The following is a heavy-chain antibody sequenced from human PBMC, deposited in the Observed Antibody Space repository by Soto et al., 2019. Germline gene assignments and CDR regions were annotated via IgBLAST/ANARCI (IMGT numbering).Heavy chain of an antibody. CDR1: GFAFSRYA. Sequence: PGGSLRLSCAASGFAFSRYAMHRVRQAPGKGLDWVAVISHDGNNKYHADSGKGRFTISRDNAKNSLFPPMNSLRVEDTAVSSCTRGRSLYDRTKGDYWGPGTQVTVAA. J-gene: IGHJ4*02. CDR3: TRGRSLYDRTKGDY. CDR2: ISHDGNNK. V-gene: IGHV3-30-3*01. D-gene: IGHD1-1*01.